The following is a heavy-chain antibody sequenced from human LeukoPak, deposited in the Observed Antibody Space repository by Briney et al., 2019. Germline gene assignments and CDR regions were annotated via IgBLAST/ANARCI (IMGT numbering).Heavy chain of an antibody. J-gene: IGHJ4*02. CDR1: GGSISSYY. CDR3: ARSAEWELGPLFDY. Sequence: SETLSLTCTVSGGSISSYYWSWIRQPPGKGLEWIGYIYYSGSTNYNPSLKSRVTISVDTSKNQFSLKLSSVTAADTAVYYCARSAEWELGPLFDYWGQGTLVTVSS. D-gene: IGHD1-26*01. V-gene: IGHV4-59*01. CDR2: IYYSGST.